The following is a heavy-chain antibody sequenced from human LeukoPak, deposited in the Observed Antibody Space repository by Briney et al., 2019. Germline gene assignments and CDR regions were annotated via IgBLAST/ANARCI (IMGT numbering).Heavy chain of an antibody. CDR1: GFTFSSYE. CDR2: ISSSGSNI. D-gene: IGHD2-15*01. CDR3: ARESVRYCSGGTCYSRRAFDY. Sequence: GGSLRLSCAASGFTFSSYEVNWVRQAPGKGLEWVSYISSSGSNIYYADSVKGRFTISRDNAKNSLYLQMNSLRAEDTAVYYCARESVRYCSGGTCYSRRAFDYWGQGTLVTVSS. J-gene: IGHJ4*02. V-gene: IGHV3-48*03.